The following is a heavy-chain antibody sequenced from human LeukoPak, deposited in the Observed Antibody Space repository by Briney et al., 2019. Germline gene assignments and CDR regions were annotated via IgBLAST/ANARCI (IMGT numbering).Heavy chain of an antibody. CDR1: GFTFSNYD. D-gene: IGHD3-22*01. Sequence: GGSLRLSCAASGFTFSNYDMHWVRQVTGKGLEWVSAIGPAGDTFYPDSVKGRFTVSRENAKNSLYLQMNSLRAGDTAVYYCARGTNDGSGNVWFDTCGQGTLVTVSS. J-gene: IGHJ5*02. CDR2: IGPAGDT. CDR3: ARGTNDGSGNVWFDT. V-gene: IGHV3-13*01.